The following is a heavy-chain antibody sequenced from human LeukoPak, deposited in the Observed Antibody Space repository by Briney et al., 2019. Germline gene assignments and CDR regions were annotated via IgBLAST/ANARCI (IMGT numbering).Heavy chain of an antibody. J-gene: IGHJ6*02. V-gene: IGHV4-4*07. CDR3: ARDYYDSSGYYYYYGMDV. D-gene: IGHD3-22*01. CDR2: XYTSGST. Sequence: GLXWXGXXYTSGSTNYNPSLKSRVTMSVDPSKNQFSLKLSFVTAADTAVYYCARDYYDSSGYYYYYGMDVWGQGTTVTVSS.